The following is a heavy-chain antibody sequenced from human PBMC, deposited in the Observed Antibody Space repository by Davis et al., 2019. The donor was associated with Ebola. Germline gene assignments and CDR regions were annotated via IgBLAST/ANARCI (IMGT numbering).Heavy chain of an antibody. CDR2: IRDSSYYI. J-gene: IGHJ4*02. D-gene: IGHD3-16*01. CDR3: AKENSPLAPILDH. Sequence: AGSLTLSCAASGFTFSAYSMNWVRHPPRQGLEWVSSIRDSSYYIYYSDSMKGRFTISRDNAKNSLYLQVNSLGAEDTAVYYCAKENSPLAPILDHWGQGTLVIVSS. CDR1: GFTFSAYS. V-gene: IGHV3-21*01.